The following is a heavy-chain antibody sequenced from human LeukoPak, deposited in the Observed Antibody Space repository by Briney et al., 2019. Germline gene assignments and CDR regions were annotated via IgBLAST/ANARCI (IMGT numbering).Heavy chain of an antibody. D-gene: IGHD3-10*01. CDR1: GFTFSNYW. Sequence: PGGSPRLSCPASGFTFSNYWMSWVRQAPGKGLEWVANIKQDGSEKHYVDSVKSRLTITRDNAKNSLYLQMNSLRAEDTAVYYCARVFSSVRGVPRGFNYWGQGTLVTVSS. J-gene: IGHJ4*02. V-gene: IGHV3-7*05. CDR2: IKQDGSEK. CDR3: ARVFSSVRGVPRGFNY.